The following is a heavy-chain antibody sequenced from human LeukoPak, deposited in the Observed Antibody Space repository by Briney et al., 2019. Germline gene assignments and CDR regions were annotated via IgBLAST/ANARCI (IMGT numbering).Heavy chain of an antibody. CDR3: TRDRGTYNWFDP. J-gene: IGHJ5*02. CDR1: GFTFSGSA. Sequence: GGSLRLSCAASGFTFSGSAVHCVRQSSGKGLEGVGHIDKKDNLYATAYAESVKGRFTISRDDSKDTAFLHMDSMKTEDTALYYCTRDRGTYNWFDPWGQGTLVTVSS. CDR2: IDKKDNLYAT. V-gene: IGHV3-73*01.